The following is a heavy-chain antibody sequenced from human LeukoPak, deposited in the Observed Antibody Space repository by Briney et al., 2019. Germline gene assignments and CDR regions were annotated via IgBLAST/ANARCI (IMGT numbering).Heavy chain of an antibody. CDR3: AREGPYDSSGNLDY. V-gene: IGHV1-46*01. D-gene: IGHD3-22*01. J-gene: IGHJ4*02. Sequence: GASVKVSCKAFGYTFTNNFMHWVRQAPGQGLEWMGIINPSGGSTSYAQKFQGRVTMTRDMSTSTVYMELSSLRSEDTAVYYCAREGPYDSSGNLDYWGQGTLVTVSS. CDR2: INPSGGST. CDR1: GYTFTNNF.